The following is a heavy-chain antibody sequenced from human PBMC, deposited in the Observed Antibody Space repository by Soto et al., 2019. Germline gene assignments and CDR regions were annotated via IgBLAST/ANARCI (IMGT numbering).Heavy chain of an antibody. CDR3: AKGRGDILTGYYAFDI. CDR1: GFTFSSYA. D-gene: IGHD3-9*01. J-gene: IGHJ3*02. CDR2: ISGSGGST. V-gene: IGHV3-23*01. Sequence: GGSLRLSCAASGFTFSSYAMSWVRQAPGKGLEWVSAISGSGGSTYYADSVKGRFTISRDNSKNTLYLQMNSLRAEDTAVYYCAKGRGDILTGYYAFDIWGQGTMVTVSS.